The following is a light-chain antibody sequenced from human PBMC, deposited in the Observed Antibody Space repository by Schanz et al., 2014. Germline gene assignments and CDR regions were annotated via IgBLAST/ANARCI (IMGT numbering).Light chain of an antibody. CDR1: SSDVGRYNR. CDR3: CSYAGSYTWV. V-gene: IGLV2-18*02. CDR2: QVN. Sequence: QSALTQPPSVSGSPGQSVTISCTGSSSDVGRYNRVSWFQQPPGTAPKLMIFQVNSRPSGVPDRFSGSKSGNTASLTISGLQAEDEADYYCCSYAGSYTWVFGGGTKLTVL. J-gene: IGLJ3*02.